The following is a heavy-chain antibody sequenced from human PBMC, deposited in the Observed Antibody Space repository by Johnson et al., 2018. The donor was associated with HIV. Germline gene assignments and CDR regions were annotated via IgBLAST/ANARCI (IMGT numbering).Heavy chain of an antibody. V-gene: IGHV3-30*02. CDR2: IRYDGSNK. J-gene: IGHJ3*02. CDR3: AKAGSRLRTDAFDI. D-gene: IGHD1-1*01. Sequence: QVQLVESGGGVVQPGRSLRLSCAASGFTFSSYAMHWVRQAPGKGLGWVAFIRYDGSNKYYADSVKGRFTISRDNSKNTLYLQMNSLRAEDTAVYYCAKAGSRLRTDAFDIWGQGTMVTVSS. CDR1: GFTFSSYA.